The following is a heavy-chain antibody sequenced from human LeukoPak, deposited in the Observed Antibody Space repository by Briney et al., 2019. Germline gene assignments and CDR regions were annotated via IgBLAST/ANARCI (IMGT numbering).Heavy chain of an antibody. CDR2: IIPILGIA. CDR3: ARGSEVDTATVSFDY. J-gene: IGHJ4*02. Sequence: GASVKVSCKASGYTFTKYGLGWVRQAPGQGLEWMGRIIPILGIANYAQKFQGRVTITADKSTSTAYMELSSLRSEDTAVYYCARGSEVDTATVSFDYWGQGTLVTVSS. D-gene: IGHD5-18*01. CDR1: GYTFTKYG. V-gene: IGHV1-69*04.